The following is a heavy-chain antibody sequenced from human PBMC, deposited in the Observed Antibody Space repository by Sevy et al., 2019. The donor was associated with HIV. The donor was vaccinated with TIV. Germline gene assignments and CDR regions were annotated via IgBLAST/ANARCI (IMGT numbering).Heavy chain of an antibody. V-gene: IGHV4-39*01. J-gene: IGHJ4*02. CDR2: IYYSGST. CDR1: GGSISSSSYY. Sequence: SETLSLTCTVSGGSISSSSYYWGWIRQPPGKGLEWIGSIYYSGSTYYNPSLKSRVTISVDTFKNQFSLKLSSVTAADTAVYYCARHGRGGYNGNGNFDYWGQGTLVTVSS. CDR3: ARHGRGGYNGNGNFDY. D-gene: IGHD5-12*01.